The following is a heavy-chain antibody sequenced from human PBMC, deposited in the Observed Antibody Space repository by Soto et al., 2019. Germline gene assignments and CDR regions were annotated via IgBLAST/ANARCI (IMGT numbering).Heavy chain of an antibody. Sequence: SVKVSGKASGGTFSSYAISWVRQAPGQGLEWMGGIIPIFGTANYAQKFQGRVTITADESTSTAYMELSSLRSEDTAVYYCARAETYHTAMAVDYYYYYGMDVWGQGTTVTVSS. D-gene: IGHD5-18*01. CDR3: ARAETYHTAMAVDYYYYYGMDV. V-gene: IGHV1-69*13. J-gene: IGHJ6*02. CDR2: IIPIFGTA. CDR1: GGTFSSYA.